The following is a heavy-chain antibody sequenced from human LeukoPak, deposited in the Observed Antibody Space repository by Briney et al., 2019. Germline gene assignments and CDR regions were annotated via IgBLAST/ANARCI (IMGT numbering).Heavy chain of an antibody. V-gene: IGHV3-23*01. CDR2: ISGSGGST. J-gene: IGHJ4*02. D-gene: IGHD1-26*01. CDR1: GFTFSSYA. Sequence: GGSLRLSCAASGFTFSSYAMSWVRQAPGKGLEWVSAISGSGGSTYYADSVKGRFTISRDNSKNSLYLQMNSLRAEDTALYYCAKDTGSYYYFDYWGQGTLVTVSS. CDR3: AKDTGSYYYFDY.